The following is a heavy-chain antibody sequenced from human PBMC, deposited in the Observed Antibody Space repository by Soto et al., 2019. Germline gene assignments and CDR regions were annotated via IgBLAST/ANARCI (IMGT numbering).Heavy chain of an antibody. CDR2: IVVGSGNT. Sequence: ASVKVSCKASGFTFTSSAVQWVRQARGQRLEWIGWIVVGSGNTNYAQKFQERVTITRDMSTSTAYMELSSLRSEDTAVYYCAALPLGVIPYFDAFDIWGQGTMVTVSS. V-gene: IGHV1-58*01. CDR1: GFTFTSSA. D-gene: IGHD3-16*02. J-gene: IGHJ3*02. CDR3: AALPLGVIPYFDAFDI.